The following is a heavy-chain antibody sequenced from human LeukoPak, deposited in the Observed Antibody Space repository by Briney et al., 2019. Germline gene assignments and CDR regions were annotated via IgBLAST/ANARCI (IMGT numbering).Heavy chain of an antibody. V-gene: IGHV3-33*01. CDR3: ARGVDYYENSGTIDY. Sequence: AGGSLRLSCAASGFTFSSYGMHWVRQAPGKGLEWVAVIWYDGSNKYYADSVKGRFTISRDNSKNTLYLQMNSLRAEDTAVYYCARGVDYYENSGTIDYWGQGTLVTVSS. D-gene: IGHD3-22*01. CDR2: IWYDGSNK. J-gene: IGHJ4*02. CDR1: GFTFSSYG.